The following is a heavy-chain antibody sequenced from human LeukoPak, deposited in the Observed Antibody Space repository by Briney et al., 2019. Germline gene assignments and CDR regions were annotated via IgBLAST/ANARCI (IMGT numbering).Heavy chain of an antibody. J-gene: IGHJ4*02. CDR2: ISSSGSTI. CDR3: AREAFNFDY. V-gene: IGHV3-48*04. Sequence: PGGSLRLSCAASGFTFSSYGMHWVRQAPGKGLEWVSYISSSGSTIYYADSVKGRFTISRDNAKNSLYLQMNSLRAEDTAVYYRAREAFNFDYWGQGTLVTVSS. CDR1: GFTFSSYG.